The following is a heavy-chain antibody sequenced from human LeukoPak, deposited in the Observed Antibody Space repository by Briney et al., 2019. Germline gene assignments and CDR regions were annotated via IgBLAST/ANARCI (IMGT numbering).Heavy chain of an antibody. CDR3: ARRGSSVGGSYYSFDY. V-gene: IGHV1-69*02. Sequence: SVKVSCKASGGTFSSYTISWVRQAPGQGLEWMGRIIPILGIANYAQKFQGRVTITADKSTSTAYMELSSLRSEDTAVYYCARRGSSVGGSYYSFDYWGRGTLVTVSS. D-gene: IGHD1-26*01. CDR2: IIPILGIA. CDR1: GGTFSSYT. J-gene: IGHJ4*02.